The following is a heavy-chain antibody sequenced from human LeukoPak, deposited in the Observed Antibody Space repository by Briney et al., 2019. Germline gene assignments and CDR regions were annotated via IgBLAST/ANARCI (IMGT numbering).Heavy chain of an antibody. CDR3: ARDYDSRPSYFHH. Sequence: GRSLRLSCAASGFTFSSYAMHWVRQAPGKGLEWVAVISYDGSNKYYADSVKGRFTISRDNSKNTLYLQMNSLRAEDTAVYYCARDYDSRPSYFHHWGQGTLVTVSS. J-gene: IGHJ1*01. CDR1: GFTFSSYA. V-gene: IGHV3-30*04. CDR2: ISYDGSNK. D-gene: IGHD3-22*01.